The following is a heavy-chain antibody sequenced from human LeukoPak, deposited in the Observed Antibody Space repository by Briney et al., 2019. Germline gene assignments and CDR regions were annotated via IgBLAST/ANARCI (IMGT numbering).Heavy chain of an antibody. Sequence: ASVKVSCKASGYTFGSDDINWVRQATGQGLEWMGWINPNNGNLGYAQKFQGRVTITRNTPISTAYMELSRLRSDDTAVYYCARVRARYYYDSTSLFYWGQGTLVTVSS. CDR2: INPNNGNL. CDR1: GYTFGSDD. J-gene: IGHJ4*02. CDR3: ARVRARYYYDSTSLFY. V-gene: IGHV1-8*03. D-gene: IGHD3-22*01.